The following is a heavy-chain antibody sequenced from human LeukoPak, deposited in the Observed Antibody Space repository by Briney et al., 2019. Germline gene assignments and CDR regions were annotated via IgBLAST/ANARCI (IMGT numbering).Heavy chain of an antibody. CDR1: GGSISSSSYY. CDR3: ARRGYCSSTSCYEYWFDP. D-gene: IGHD2-2*01. Sequence: SETLSLTCTVPGGSISSSSYYRGWIRQPPGKGLEWIGIIYYSGSTYYNPSLKSRLTISVDTSKNQFSLKLSSVTATDTAVYYCARRGYCSSTSCYEYWFDPWGQGTLVTVSS. J-gene: IGHJ5*02. CDR2: IYYSGST. V-gene: IGHV4-39*01.